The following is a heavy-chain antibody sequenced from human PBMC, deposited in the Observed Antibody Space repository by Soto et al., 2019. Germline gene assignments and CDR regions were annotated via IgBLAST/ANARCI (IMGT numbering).Heavy chain of an antibody. Sequence: QVQLVQSGAETKKPGASVKVSCKASGYTFSYNYINWVRLAPGQGLEWMGWINPKSGGTSHAKKFQGRVTMTRDTSISTVYMELSRLTSDDRAVYYCARRDSSGSFDYWGQGTRVTVAS. V-gene: IGHV1-2*02. CDR2: INPKSGGT. CDR1: GYTFSYNY. CDR3: ARRDSSGSFDY. D-gene: IGHD5-18*01. J-gene: IGHJ4*02.